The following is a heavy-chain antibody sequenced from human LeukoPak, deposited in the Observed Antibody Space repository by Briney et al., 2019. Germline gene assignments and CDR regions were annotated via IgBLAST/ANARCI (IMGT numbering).Heavy chain of an antibody. D-gene: IGHD3-3*01. V-gene: IGHV3-15*01. CDR1: GFTFSNAW. Sequence: GSLRLSCAASGFTFSNAWMSWVRQAPGKGLEWVGRIKSKTDGGTTDYAAPVKGRFTISRDDSKNTLYLQMNSLKTEDTAVYYCTTAFDFWSGYYPRDAFDIWGQGTMVTVSS. CDR3: TTAFDFWSGYYPRDAFDI. CDR2: IKSKTDGGTT. J-gene: IGHJ3*02.